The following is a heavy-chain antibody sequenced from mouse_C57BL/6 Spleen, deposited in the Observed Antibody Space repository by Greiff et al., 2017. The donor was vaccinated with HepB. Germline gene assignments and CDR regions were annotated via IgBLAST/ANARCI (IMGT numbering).Heavy chain of an antibody. CDR1: GFSLTSYG. CDR2: IWSDGST. CDR3: ARHKDYYGSSYGWYFDV. J-gene: IGHJ1*03. Sequence: QVQLKESGPGLVAPSQSLSITCTVSGFSLTSYGVHWVRQPPGKGLEWLVVIWSDGSTTYNSALKSRLSISKDNSKSQVFLKMNSLQTDDTAMYYCARHKDYYGSSYGWYFDVWGTGTTVTVSS. V-gene: IGHV2-6-1*01. D-gene: IGHD1-1*01.